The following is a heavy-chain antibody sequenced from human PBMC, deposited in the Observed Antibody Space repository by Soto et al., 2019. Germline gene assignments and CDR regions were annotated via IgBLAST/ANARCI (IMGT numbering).Heavy chain of an antibody. Sequence: EVQLVESGGGLIQPGGSLRLSCAASGFTVSSNSMSWVRQAPGKGLEWVSVIYSGGSTYYADSVKGRFTISRDNSKHTLYVQMSSLRAEDTTVYYCARDPYYWGQGTLVTVSS. J-gene: IGHJ4*02. CDR3: ARDPYY. CDR1: GFTVSSNS. CDR2: IYSGGST. V-gene: IGHV3-53*01.